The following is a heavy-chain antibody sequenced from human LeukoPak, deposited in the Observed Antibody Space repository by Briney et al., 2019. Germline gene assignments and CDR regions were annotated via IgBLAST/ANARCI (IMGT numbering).Heavy chain of an antibody. Sequence: GGSLRLSCAASGFTVSSNYMSWVRQAPGKGLEWVSVIYSGGSTYYSDSVKGRFTISRDNSKNTLYLQMNRLRAEDTAVYYCASETTVTSLGYWGQGTLVTVSS. V-gene: IGHV3-53*05. CDR3: ASETTVTSLGY. D-gene: IGHD4-17*01. CDR2: IYSGGST. J-gene: IGHJ4*02. CDR1: GFTVSSNY.